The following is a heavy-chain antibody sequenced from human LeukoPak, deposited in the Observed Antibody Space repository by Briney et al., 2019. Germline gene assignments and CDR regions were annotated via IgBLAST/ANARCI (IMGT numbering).Heavy chain of an antibody. V-gene: IGHV1-2*02. D-gene: IGHD7-27*01. CDR3: ARGPDWGGRGDY. CDR1: GYTYTGHY. J-gene: IGHJ4*02. Sequence: GPSVKLFCKASGYTYTGHYMHWVRQAPAQGFVWMGWINPHSGGTNYTQRVEGRVTMTRDTAITTAYMELSRLKSDDTAIYYCARGPDWGGRGDYWGQGTLVTVSS. CDR2: INPHSGGT.